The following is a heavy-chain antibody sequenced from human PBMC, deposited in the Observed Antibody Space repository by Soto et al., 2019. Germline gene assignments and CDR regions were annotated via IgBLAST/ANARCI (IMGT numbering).Heavy chain of an antibody. J-gene: IGHJ4*02. CDR3: ARDSSITPRPLDY. V-gene: IGHV3-11*06. D-gene: IGHD6-6*01. CDR1: GFTFGDYY. Sequence: GGSLELSCAAPGFTFGDYYMSWIGRAPGKGLEWVSYISSTGSYAKYADSVKGRFTISRDNAKNSLYLQMNSLRAEDTAVYYCARDSSITPRPLDYWGQGTPVTV. CDR2: ISSTGSYA.